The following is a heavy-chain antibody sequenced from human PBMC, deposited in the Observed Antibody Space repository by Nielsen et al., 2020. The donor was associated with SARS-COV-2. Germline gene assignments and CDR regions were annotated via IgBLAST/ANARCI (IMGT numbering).Heavy chain of an antibody. CDR3: AREPDPKFWSGYYTVLSLGMKYYYYGMDV. Sequence: ASVKVSCKASGYTFTGYYMHWVRQAPGQGLEWMGRINPNSGGTNYAQKFQGRVTMTTDTSTSTAYMELRSLRSDDTAVYYCAREPDPKFWSGYYTVLSLGMKYYYYGMDVWGQGTTVTVSS. J-gene: IGHJ6*02. D-gene: IGHD3-3*01. V-gene: IGHV1-2*06. CDR1: GYTFTGYY. CDR2: INPNSGGT.